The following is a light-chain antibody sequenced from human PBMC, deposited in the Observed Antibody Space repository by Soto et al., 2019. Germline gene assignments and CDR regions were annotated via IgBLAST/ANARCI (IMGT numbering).Light chain of an antibody. CDR3: QQYGSSPLT. CDR2: GAS. J-gene: IGKJ4*01. CDR1: QSVSSSY. V-gene: IGKV3-20*01. Sequence: IRLTQAPGTLSLSTGERATLSCRASQSVSSSYLAWYQQKPGQAPRLLIYGASSRATGIPDRFSGSGSGTDFTLTISRLGPEDFAVYYCQQYGSSPLTFGGGSNVDVK.